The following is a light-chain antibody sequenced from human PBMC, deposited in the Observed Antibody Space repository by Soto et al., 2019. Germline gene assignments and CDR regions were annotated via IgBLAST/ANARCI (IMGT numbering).Light chain of an antibody. CDR3: SSYTTVSTYV. V-gene: IGLV2-14*01. Sequence: QSVLTQPASVSGSPGQSITISCTGTSSYVGGYNYVSWYQQHPGKAPKLMIYDVRNRPSGVSNRFSGSKSVNTASLTISGLQAEDEADYYCSSYTTVSTYVFGPGTKVTVL. CDR2: DVR. CDR1: SSYVGGYNY. J-gene: IGLJ1*01.